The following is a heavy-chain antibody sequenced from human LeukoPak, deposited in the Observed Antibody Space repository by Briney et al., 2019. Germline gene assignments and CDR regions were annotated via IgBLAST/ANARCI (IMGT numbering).Heavy chain of an antibody. J-gene: IGHJ1*01. V-gene: IGHV1-69*05. CDR3: ARESVVPAAVRYFQH. CDR1: GGTFSSYA. CDR2: IIPIFGTA. Sequence: SVKVSCKASGGTFSSYAISWVRQAPGQGLEWMGGIIPIFGTANYALKFQGRVTITTDESTSTAYMELSSLRSEDTAVYYCARESVVPAAVRYFQHWGQGTLVTVSS. D-gene: IGHD2-2*02.